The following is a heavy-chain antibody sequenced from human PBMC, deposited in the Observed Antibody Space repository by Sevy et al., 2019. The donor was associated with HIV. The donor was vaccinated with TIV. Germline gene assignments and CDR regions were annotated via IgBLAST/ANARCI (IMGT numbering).Heavy chain of an antibody. V-gene: IGHV3-23*01. CDR1: GFTFSSYA. D-gene: IGHD3-3*01. J-gene: IGHJ4*01. CDR3: AKATYYFWSGPIDY. CDR2: ISGSGGST. Sequence: GGYLRLSCAASGFTFSSYAMSWVRQAPGKGLEWVSAISGSGGSTYYTDSVKGRFTISRDNSKNTLYLQMNSLRAEDTAVYYCAKATYYFWSGPIDYWGHGTLVTVSS.